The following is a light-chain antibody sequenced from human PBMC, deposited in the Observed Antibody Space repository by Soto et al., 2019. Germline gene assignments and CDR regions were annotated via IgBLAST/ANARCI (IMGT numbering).Light chain of an antibody. CDR3: AAWDDSLNGPV. Sequence: QPVLIQPPSVSAAPRQRVTISCSGSSSNIGNNAVQWYQQLPGKAPKLLIHYDDRVSSGVSDRFSGSKSGTSASLAISGLQSEDEADYYCAAWDDSLNGPVFGGGTQLTVL. J-gene: IGLJ3*02. V-gene: IGLV1-36*01. CDR1: SSNIGNNA. CDR2: YDD.